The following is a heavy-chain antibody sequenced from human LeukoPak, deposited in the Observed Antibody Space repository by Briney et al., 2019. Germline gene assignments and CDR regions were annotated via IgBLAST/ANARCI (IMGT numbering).Heavy chain of an antibody. CDR3: ARGVVPAAKGYYYYYYMDV. CDR2: INWNGGSI. V-gene: IGHV3-20*04. D-gene: IGHD2-2*01. Sequence: PGGSLRLSCAASGFSFDDYGMSWVRQAPGKGLEWGSGINWNGGSIGYADSVKGRFTISRDNAKNSLYLQMNSLRAEDTAVYYCARGVVPAAKGYYYYYYMDVWGKGTTVTVSS. CDR1: GFSFDDYG. J-gene: IGHJ6*03.